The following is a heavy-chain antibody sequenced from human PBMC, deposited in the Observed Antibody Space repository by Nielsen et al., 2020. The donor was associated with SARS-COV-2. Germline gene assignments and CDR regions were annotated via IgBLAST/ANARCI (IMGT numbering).Heavy chain of an antibody. CDR1: GGSISSSSYY. V-gene: IGHV4-39*01. CDR3: ARHGLLWFGEPHYYMDV. J-gene: IGHJ6*03. Sequence: SETLSLTCTVSGGSISSSSYYWGWIRQPPGKGLEWIGYIYYSGSTYYNPSLKSRVTISVDTSKNQFSLKLSSVTAADTAVYYCARHGLLWFGEPHYYMDVWGKGTTVTVSS. CDR2: IYYSGST. D-gene: IGHD3-10*01.